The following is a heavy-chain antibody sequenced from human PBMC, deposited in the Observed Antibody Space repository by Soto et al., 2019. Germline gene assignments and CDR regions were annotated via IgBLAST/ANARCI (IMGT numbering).Heavy chain of an antibody. V-gene: IGHV4-59*08. CDR1: GGSIGSYY. J-gene: IGHJ4*02. CDR3: ARGGWREIDY. CDR2: IYYSGST. D-gene: IGHD3-3*01. Sequence: PSETLSLTCSVSGGSIGSYYWSWIRQPPGKGLEWIGYIYYSGSTNYNPSLKSRVTISVDTSKNQFSLKLSSVTAADTAVYYCARGGWREIDYWGQENLVTVSS.